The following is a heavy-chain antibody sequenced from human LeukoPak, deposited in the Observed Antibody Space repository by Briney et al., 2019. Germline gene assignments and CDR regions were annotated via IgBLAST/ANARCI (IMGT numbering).Heavy chain of an antibody. CDR1: GGSINSGGYY. V-gene: IGHV4-31*11. CDR3: ARDSGSSYGPFDH. J-gene: IGHJ4*02. D-gene: IGHD5-18*01. CDR2: IHYSGST. Sequence: PSETPSLTCAGSGGSINSGGYYWSWIRQHPGKGPEWIAYIHYSGSTYYNPSLKSRVTISVDTSKNQFSLKVSSVTAADTAVYYCARDSGSSYGPFDHWGQGTPVTVSS.